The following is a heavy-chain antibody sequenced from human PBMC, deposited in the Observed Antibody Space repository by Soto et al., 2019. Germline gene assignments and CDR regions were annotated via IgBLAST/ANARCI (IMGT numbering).Heavy chain of an antibody. Sequence: PSETLSLTCTVSGGSVTSDEDYWSWIRQSPGKGLEWIGYISNSGSTGYNPSLKTRLSMSVERSKNQFTLRLTSVTAADTAVYFCATESGSTYGYFDYWGQGTQVTSPQ. CDR3: ATESGSTYGYFDY. CDR2: ISNSGST. CDR1: GGSVTSDEDY. V-gene: IGHV4-30-4*01. J-gene: IGHJ4*02. D-gene: IGHD4-17*01.